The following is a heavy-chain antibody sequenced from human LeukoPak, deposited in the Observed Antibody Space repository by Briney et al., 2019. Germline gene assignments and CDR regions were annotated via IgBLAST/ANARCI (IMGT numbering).Heavy chain of an antibody. CDR3: ARQLVI. D-gene: IGHD1-1*01. CDR1: GFTFSSYS. Sequence: GGSLRLSCAASGFTFSSYSMNWVRQAPGKGLEWVSYISSSSNTIYYADSVKGRFTISRDNAKNSLYLQMNSLRAEDTAVYYCARQLVIWGQGTMVTVSS. CDR2: ISSSSNTI. V-gene: IGHV3-48*01. J-gene: IGHJ3*02.